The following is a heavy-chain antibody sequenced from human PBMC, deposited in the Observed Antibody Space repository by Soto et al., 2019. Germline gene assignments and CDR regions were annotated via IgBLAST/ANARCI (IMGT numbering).Heavy chain of an antibody. CDR1: GFTFSTTG. CDR2: ISHDGGVK. Sequence: QVHLVESGGGVVQPGRSLRLSCAASGFTFSTTGMHWVRQAPGKGLEWVAMISHDGGVKHYTDSVKGRFTISRDTSNNTVYLQMNSLRPEDTAMYHCARDLYAAGWYNYYDPWGQGTLVTVSS. CDR3: ARDLYAAGWYNYYDP. V-gene: IGHV3-30*03. D-gene: IGHD6-19*01. J-gene: IGHJ5*02.